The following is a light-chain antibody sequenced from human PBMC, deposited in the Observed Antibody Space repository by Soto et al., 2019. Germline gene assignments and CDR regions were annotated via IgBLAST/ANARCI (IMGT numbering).Light chain of an antibody. V-gene: IGKV1-5*03. CDR1: QGISNR. Sequence: DVQMTQSPSTLSASVGDRVTITCRASQGISNRLAWYQQKPGKAPKLLIYQASSLKSGFPSRFGGSGSGTEFTLTITSLQPDDFATYYCQQYNSHWTFGQGTKVDIK. J-gene: IGKJ1*01. CDR2: QAS. CDR3: QQYNSHWT.